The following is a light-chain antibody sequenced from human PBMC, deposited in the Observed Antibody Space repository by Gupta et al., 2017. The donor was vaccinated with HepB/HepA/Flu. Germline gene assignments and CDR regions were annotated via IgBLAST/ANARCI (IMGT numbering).Light chain of an antibody. J-gene: IGKJ4*01. CDR3: QQYNDYPLT. Sequence: AIRLTQSPSSFSASPGDTVTITCRASQDVSTFLAWYQQKVGKAPKLLIHGVSTLKAGVPSRFSGSGSGTDFTLTISRLQSEDFAVYYCQQYNDYPLTFGGGTTVDTK. V-gene: IGKV1-8*01. CDR1: QDVSTF. CDR2: GVS.